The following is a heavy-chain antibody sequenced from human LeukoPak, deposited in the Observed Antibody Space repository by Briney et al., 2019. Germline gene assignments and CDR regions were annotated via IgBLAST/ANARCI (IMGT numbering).Heavy chain of an antibody. J-gene: IGHJ6*02. Sequence: ASVKVSCKASGYTFTSYYMHWVGQAPGQGLEWMGIINPSGGSTSYAQKFQGRVTMTRDTSTSTVYMELSSLRSEDTAVYYCARETVLLWSPSQYYYYYGMDVWGQGTTVTVSS. CDR3: ARETVLLWSPSQYYYYYGMDV. V-gene: IGHV1-46*01. D-gene: IGHD3-10*01. CDR2: INPSGGST. CDR1: GYTFTSYY.